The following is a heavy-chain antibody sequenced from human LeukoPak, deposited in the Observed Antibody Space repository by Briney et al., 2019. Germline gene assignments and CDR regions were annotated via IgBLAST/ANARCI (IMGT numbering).Heavy chain of an antibody. V-gene: IGHV1-69*04. CDR2: IIPILGIA. Sequence: SVKVSCKASGCTFSSYAISWVRQAPGQGLEWMGRIIPILGIANYAQKFQGRVTITVDKSTSTAYMELSSLRSADTAVYYCARVGDGYNSYFDYWGQGTLVTVSS. CDR1: GCTFSSYA. CDR3: ARVGDGYNSYFDY. D-gene: IGHD5-24*01. J-gene: IGHJ4*02.